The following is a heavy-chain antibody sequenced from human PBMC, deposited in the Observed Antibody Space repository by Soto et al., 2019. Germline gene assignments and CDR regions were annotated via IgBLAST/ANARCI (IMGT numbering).Heavy chain of an antibody. D-gene: IGHD4-4*01. CDR1: GGTFSSYA. V-gene: IGHV1-69*01. CDR3: ARGTVMALHYYYYCGMDV. J-gene: IGHJ6*02. Sequence: QVQLVQSGAEVKKPGSSVKVSCKASGGTFSSYAISWVRQAPGQGLEWMGGIIPIFGTANYAQKFQGRVTITADESTSTAYMELSSLRSEDTAVYYCARGTVMALHYYYYCGMDVWGQGTTVTVSS. CDR2: IIPIFGTA.